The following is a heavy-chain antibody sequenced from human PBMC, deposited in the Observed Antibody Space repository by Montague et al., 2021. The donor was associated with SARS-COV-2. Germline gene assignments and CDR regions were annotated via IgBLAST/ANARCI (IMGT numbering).Heavy chain of an antibody. D-gene: IGHD2-15*01. CDR2: MYYSGST. V-gene: IGHV4-39*07. Sequence: SETLSLTCTVSGVSVSNSNYYWIWIRQPSGKGLDWIGYMYYSGSTYYNPTRKSAVTIAIDKSKNQFSLKLSSVTAADTSVYYCARDDIGLHGVTKGTDVWGQGTTVTVSS. CDR3: ARDDIGLHGVTKGTDV. J-gene: IGHJ6*02. CDR1: GVSVSNSNYY.